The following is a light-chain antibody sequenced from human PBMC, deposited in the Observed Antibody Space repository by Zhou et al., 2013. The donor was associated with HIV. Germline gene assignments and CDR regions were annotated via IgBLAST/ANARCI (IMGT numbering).Light chain of an antibody. J-gene: IGKJ2*01. Sequence: IQMTQSPSSLSASVGERITITCRASQDIENFLAWYQQKPGKVPNLLIYRAAYLQSGVPSRFSGSGSETDFTLTISSLQPEDIATYYCQQSFNTPMYTFGQGTKLE. V-gene: IGKV1-27*01. CDR2: RAA. CDR3: QQSFNTPMYT. CDR1: QDIENF.